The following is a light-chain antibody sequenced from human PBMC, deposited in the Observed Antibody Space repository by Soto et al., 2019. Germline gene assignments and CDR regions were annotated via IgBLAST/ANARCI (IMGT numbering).Light chain of an antibody. CDR2: DAS. Sequence: DIQMTPSPSSLSASVGDRVTITCQASQAISNYLNWYQQKPGKAPKLLIYDASNLETGVPSRFSGRGSGTDFTFTISSLQPEDIATYYCQQYDNLPYTFGQGTKLEIK. CDR1: QAISNY. CDR3: QQYDNLPYT. J-gene: IGKJ2*01. V-gene: IGKV1-33*01.